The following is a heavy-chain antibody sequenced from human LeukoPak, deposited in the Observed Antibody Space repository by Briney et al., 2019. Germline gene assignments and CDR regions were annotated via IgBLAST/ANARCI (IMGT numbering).Heavy chain of an antibody. CDR2: IKQDGSEK. J-gene: IGHJ6*03. CDR1: GFTFSSYW. D-gene: IGHD6-13*01. V-gene: IGHV3-7*01. CDR3: ARVTGYSSSWYHGHMDV. Sequence: GGSLRLSCAASGFTFSSYWMSWVRQAPGKGLEWVANIKQDGSEKYYVDSVKGRFTISRDNAKNSLYLQMNSLRAEDTAVYYCARVTGYSSSWYHGHMDVWGKGTTVTVSS.